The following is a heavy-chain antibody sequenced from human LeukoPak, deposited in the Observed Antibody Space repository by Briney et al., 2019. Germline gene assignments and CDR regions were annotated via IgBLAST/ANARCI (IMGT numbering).Heavy chain of an antibody. Sequence: GGSLRLSCAASGFTFGSYSMNWVRQAPGKGLEWVSSISSSSSYIYYADSVKGRFTISRDNAKNSLYLQMNSLRAEDTAVYYCARAWASYGGNSRDYFDYWGQGTLVTVSS. D-gene: IGHD4-23*01. CDR1: GFTFGSYS. CDR3: ARAWASYGGNSRDYFDY. J-gene: IGHJ4*02. CDR2: ISSSSSYI. V-gene: IGHV3-21*06.